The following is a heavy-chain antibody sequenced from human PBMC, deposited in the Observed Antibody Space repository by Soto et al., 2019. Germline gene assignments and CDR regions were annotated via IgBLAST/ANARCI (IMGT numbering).Heavy chain of an antibody. J-gene: IGHJ5*02. V-gene: IGHV1-18*01. Sequence: ASVKVSCKASGYTFTSYGISWVRQAPGQGLEWMGWISAYNGNTNYAQKLQDRVTMTTDTSTSTAYMELRSLRSDDTAVYYCARVVAVAGWVGWFDPWGQGTLVTVSS. CDR1: GYTFTSYG. CDR3: ARVVAVAGWVGWFDP. D-gene: IGHD6-19*01. CDR2: ISAYNGNT.